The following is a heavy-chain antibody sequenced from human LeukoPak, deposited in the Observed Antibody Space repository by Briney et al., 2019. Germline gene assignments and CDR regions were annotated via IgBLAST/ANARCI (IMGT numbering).Heavy chain of an antibody. CDR2: INHSGST. CDR1: GGSLNGYY. J-gene: IGHJ4*02. D-gene: IGHD6-19*01. Sequence: SETLSLTCAVYGGSLNGYYWSWIRQPPGKGLEWIGEINHSGSTNYNPSLKSRVTISVDTSKNQFSLKLSSVTAADTAVYYCARESGSGWYKDYWGQGTLVTVSS. V-gene: IGHV4-34*01. CDR3: ARESGSGWYKDY.